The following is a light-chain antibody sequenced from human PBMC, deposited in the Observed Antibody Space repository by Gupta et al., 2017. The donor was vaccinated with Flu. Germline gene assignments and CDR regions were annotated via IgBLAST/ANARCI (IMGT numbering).Light chain of an antibody. J-gene: IGKJ3*01. CDR2: GAS. CDR1: QSVSSN. CDR3: QQENNGHRWFT. Sequence: LITLSPATLSMSPGERATLSCRARQSVSSNLAWYQQKPGQAPRRLIYGASTRAKGSKDRCSGSGDGTEFNLTISSRHSEDFEVYYCQQENNGHRWFTFGHGTNVDIK. V-gene: IGKV3-15*01.